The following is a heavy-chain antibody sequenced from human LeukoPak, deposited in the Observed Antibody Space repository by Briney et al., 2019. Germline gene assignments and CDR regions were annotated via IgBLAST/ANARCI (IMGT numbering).Heavy chain of an antibody. CDR2: IIPIFGTA. J-gene: IGHJ1*01. CDR1: GGTFSSYA. Sequence: SVKVSCKASGGTFSSYAISWVRQAPGQGLEWMGRIIPIFGTANYAQKFQGRVTITTDESTSTAYMELSSLRSEDAAVYYCARVGGYCSSTSCYTRPRFQHWGQGTLVTVSS. V-gene: IGHV1-69*05. CDR3: ARVGGYCSSTSCYTRPRFQH. D-gene: IGHD2-2*02.